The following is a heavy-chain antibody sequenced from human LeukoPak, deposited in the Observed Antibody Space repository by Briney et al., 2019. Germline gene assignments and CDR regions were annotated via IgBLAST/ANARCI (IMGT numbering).Heavy chain of an antibody. V-gene: IGHV4-59*01. CDR3: ARRGGSPLGAFDI. CDR1: GGSTTSYY. CDR2: IFYSESA. J-gene: IGHJ3*02. Sequence: SETLSLTCTVSGGSTTSYYWSWIRQPPGKGLEFIGYIFYSESANYNPSLKSRVTISVDTSKNQFSLKLSSVTAADTAVYYCARRGGSPLGAFDIWGQGTKVTVSS. D-gene: IGHD1-26*01.